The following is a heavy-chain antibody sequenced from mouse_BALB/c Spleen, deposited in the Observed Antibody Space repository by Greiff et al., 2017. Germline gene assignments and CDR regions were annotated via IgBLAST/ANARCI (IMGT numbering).Heavy chain of an antibody. CDR3: GGGYLYYAMDY. Sequence: VKLMESGPGLVQPSQSLSITCTVSGFSLTSYGVHWVRQSPGKGLEWLGVIWSGGSTDYNAAFISRLSISKDNSKSQVFFKMNSLQANDTAIYYCGGGYLYYAMDYWGQGTSVTVSS. D-gene: IGHD3-1*01. J-gene: IGHJ4*01. V-gene: IGHV2-2*02. CDR2: IWSGGST. CDR1: GFSLTSYG.